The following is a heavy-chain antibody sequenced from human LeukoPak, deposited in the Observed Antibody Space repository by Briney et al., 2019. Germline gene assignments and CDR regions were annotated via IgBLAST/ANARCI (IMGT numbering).Heavy chain of an antibody. Sequence: SVKVSCEASGGIFGSYTISWVRQAPGQGLEWMGRIIPLLGIANYAQKFQGRVTIIADKSTSTAYMELSSLRSEDTAVYYCARDDADSAYADGDYWGQGTLVTVSS. CDR1: GGIFGSYT. CDR3: ARDDADSAYADGDY. J-gene: IGHJ4*02. D-gene: IGHD5-12*01. CDR2: IIPLLGIA. V-gene: IGHV1-69*04.